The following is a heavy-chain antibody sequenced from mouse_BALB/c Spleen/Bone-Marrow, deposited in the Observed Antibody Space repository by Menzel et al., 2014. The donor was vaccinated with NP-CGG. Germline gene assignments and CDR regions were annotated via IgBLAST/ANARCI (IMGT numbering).Heavy chain of an antibody. D-gene: IGHD1-1*01. J-gene: IGHJ4*01. CDR1: GYTFTRYT. V-gene: IGHV1-4*01. CDR3: TIRYYAMDH. Sequence: VKLVESGAELARPGASVKMSCQASGYTFTRYTMHWEKQRPGQGLEWIGYINPSSAYTNYNQKFKDKATLAAYKSSSTAYMQLSSLTSEDSAVYYCTIRYYAMDHWGQGTSVTGSS. CDR2: INPSSAYT.